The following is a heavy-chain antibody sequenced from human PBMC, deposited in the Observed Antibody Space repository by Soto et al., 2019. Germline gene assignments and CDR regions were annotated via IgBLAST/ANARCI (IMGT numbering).Heavy chain of an antibody. V-gene: IGHV6-1*01. D-gene: IGHD3-3*01. CDR2: TYYRSKWYN. CDR3: ARDLLRSGYDFWSGYYGRDYSYYGMDV. CDR1: GDSVSSNSAA. J-gene: IGHJ6*02. Sequence: SQTLSLTCAISGDSVSSNSAAWNWIRQSPSRGLEWLGRTYYRSKWYNDYAVSVKSRITINPDTSKNQFSLQLNSVTPEDTAVYYCARDLLRSGYDFWSGYYGRDYSYYGMDVWGQGTTVTVSS.